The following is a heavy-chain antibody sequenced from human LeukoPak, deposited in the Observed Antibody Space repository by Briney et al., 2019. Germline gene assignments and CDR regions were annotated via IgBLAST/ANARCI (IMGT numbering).Heavy chain of an antibody. D-gene: IGHD3-22*01. CDR3: ARVKSYYYDTSDKDAFDI. V-gene: IGHV1-8*01. J-gene: IGHJ3*02. CDR1: GYTFTSYD. CDR2: MNPNSGNT. Sequence: GASVKVSCKASGYTFTSYDINWVQQATGQGLEWMGWMNPNSGNTGYAQKFQGRVTMTRNTSISTAYMELSSLRSEDTAVYYCARVKSYYYDTSDKDAFDIWGQGTMVTVSS.